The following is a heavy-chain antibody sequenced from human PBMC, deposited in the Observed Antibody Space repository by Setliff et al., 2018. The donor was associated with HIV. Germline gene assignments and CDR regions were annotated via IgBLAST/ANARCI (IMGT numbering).Heavy chain of an antibody. D-gene: IGHD6-6*01. CDR2: INAGNGNT. V-gene: IGHV1-3*01. J-gene: IGHJ5*02. Sequence: ASVMVSCKAPGYTFTSYTLHWVRQAPGQRLEWMGWINAGNGNTKFSQKFQGRVAITRDTSASTAYMELSSLRSKDTAVYYCARGFSVYSSLDPLLNWFDPWGQGTLVTVSS. CDR3: ARGFSVYSSLDPLLNWFDP. CDR1: GYTFTSYT.